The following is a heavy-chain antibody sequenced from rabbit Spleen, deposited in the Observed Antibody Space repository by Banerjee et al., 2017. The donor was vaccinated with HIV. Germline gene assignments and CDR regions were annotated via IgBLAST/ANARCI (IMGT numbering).Heavy chain of an antibody. Sequence: VESGGGLVKPGASLTLTCRASGVSFSGNSYMCWVRQAPGKGLEWIACIDTGSSGFTYFASWAKGRFTISKTSSTTVTLQMTSLTAADTATYFCARDTSSSFSSYGMDLWGPGTLVTVS. CDR2: IDTGSSGFT. V-gene: IGHV1S40*01. CDR1: GVSFSGNSY. J-gene: IGHJ6*01. CDR3: ARDTSSSFSSYGMDL. D-gene: IGHD1-1*01.